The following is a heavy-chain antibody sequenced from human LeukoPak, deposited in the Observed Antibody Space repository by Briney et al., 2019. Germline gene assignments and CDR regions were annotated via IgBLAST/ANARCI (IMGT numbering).Heavy chain of an antibody. J-gene: IGHJ4*02. V-gene: IGHV3-23*01. D-gene: IGHD3-22*01. CDR2: ISGSGGST. CDR1: GFTFSSYA. CDR3: AKDPGFYDSSGYYYVY. Sequence: GGSLRLSCAASGFTFSSYAMSWVCQAPGKGLEWVSAISGSGGSTYYADSVKGRFTISRDNSKNTLYLQMNSLKAEDTAVYYCAKDPGFYDSSGYYYVYWGQGTLVTVSS.